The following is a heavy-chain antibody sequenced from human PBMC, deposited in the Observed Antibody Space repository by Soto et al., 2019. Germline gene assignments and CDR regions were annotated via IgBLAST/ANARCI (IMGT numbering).Heavy chain of an antibody. D-gene: IGHD2-2*01. CDR2: IYGGGAT. Sequence: EVQLVESGGGLVQPGGSLRLSCAASGFTVSNKYMNWVRQAPGKGLEWVSVIYGGGATYYADSVKGRFTISRDHSKNTLDLKMNSLIAEETAVYYCAREIVVPLPEAFYVWGQGTMVTVSS. J-gene: IGHJ3*01. V-gene: IGHV3-66*01. CDR1: GFTVSNKY. CDR3: AREIVVPLPEAFYV.